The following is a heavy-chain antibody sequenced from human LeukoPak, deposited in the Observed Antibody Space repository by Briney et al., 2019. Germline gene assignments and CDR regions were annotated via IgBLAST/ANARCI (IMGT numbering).Heavy chain of an antibody. Sequence: GGSLRLSCAASGFMFSNFAMSWVRQAPGKGLEWVSTIYYSGGNTYSADSVKGRFTISRDNAKNTLYLQMNSLRAEDTAVYYCAKDQGQAVVPRRFDNWGQGTLVTLSS. CDR2: IYYSGGNT. J-gene: IGHJ4*02. CDR3: AKDQGQAVVPRRFDN. D-gene: IGHD2-2*01. V-gene: IGHV3-23*01. CDR1: GFMFSNFA.